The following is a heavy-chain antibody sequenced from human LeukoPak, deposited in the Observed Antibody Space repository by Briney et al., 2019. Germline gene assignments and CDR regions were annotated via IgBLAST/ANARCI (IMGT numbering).Heavy chain of an antibody. CDR2: ISAYNGNT. D-gene: IGHD2-15*01. J-gene: IGHJ5*02. Sequence: ASVKVSCKASGYTFTNYGISWVRQAPGQGLEWMGWISAYNGNTNYAQKLQGRVTMTTDTSTSIVYMELRSLRSDDTAVYYCARDRGWELGYCSGGSCYDENWFDPWGQGTLVTVSS. CDR1: GYTFTNYG. CDR3: ARDRGWELGYCSGGSCYDENWFDP. V-gene: IGHV1-18*01.